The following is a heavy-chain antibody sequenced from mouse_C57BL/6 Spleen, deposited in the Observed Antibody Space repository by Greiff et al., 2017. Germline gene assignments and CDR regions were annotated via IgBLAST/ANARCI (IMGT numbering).Heavy chain of an antibody. V-gene: IGHV7-3*01. Sequence: DVKLVESGGGLVQPGGSLSLSCAASGFTFTDYYMSWVRQPPGKALEWLGFIRNKANGYTTEYSASVKGRFTISRDNSQSILYLQMKALRAEDSATYYCARSPTGKAFDYWGQGTTLTVSS. CDR2: IRNKANGYTT. CDR3: ARSPTGKAFDY. CDR1: GFTFTDYY. D-gene: IGHD4-1*02. J-gene: IGHJ2*01.